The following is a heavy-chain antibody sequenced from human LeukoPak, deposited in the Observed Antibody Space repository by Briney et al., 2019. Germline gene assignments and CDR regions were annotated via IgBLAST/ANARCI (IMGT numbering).Heavy chain of an antibody. J-gene: IGHJ4*02. CDR2: ISYDGSNK. V-gene: IGHV3-30*18. CDR1: GCTFSSYG. D-gene: IGHD7-27*01. Sequence: GGSLRLSCAASGCTFSSYGMHWVRQAPGKGLEWVAVISYDGSNKYYADSVKGRFTISRDNSKNTLYLQMNSLRAEDTAVYYCAKDRDGDLFDYWGQGTLVTVSS. CDR3: AKDRDGDLFDY.